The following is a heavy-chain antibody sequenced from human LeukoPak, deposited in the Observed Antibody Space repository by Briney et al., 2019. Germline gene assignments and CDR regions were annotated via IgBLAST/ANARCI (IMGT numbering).Heavy chain of an antibody. V-gene: IGHV4-34*01. CDR2: INDSGST. CDR1: GGSFSGYY. CDR3: VRGSPERVRTRSSDNWFDP. J-gene: IGHJ5*02. D-gene: IGHD1-14*01. Sequence: SETLSLTCAVYGGSFSGYYWSWIRQPPGKGLEWIGEINDSGSTNRNPSLKSRVTISVDTSKSQFSLKVRSVTAADTAVYYCVRGSPERVRTRSSDNWFDPWGQGTLVTVSS.